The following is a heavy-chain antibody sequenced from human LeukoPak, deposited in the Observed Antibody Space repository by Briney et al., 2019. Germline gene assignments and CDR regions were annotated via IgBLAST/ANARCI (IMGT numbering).Heavy chain of an antibody. J-gene: IGHJ4*02. D-gene: IGHD6-13*01. Sequence: PAETLSLTCAVSGGSIRSSSYYWGWIRQPPGTGLEWIASIYYSGTIYYNPSLKSRVTISVDTSKNQFSLNLNSVTAADTAVYYCATQVGADGTYFDYWGQGTLVTVSS. CDR2: IYYSGTI. CDR1: GGSIRSSSYY. V-gene: IGHV4-39*01. CDR3: ATQVGADGTYFDY.